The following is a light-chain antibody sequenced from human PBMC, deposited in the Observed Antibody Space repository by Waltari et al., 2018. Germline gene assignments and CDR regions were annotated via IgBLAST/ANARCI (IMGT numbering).Light chain of an antibody. Sequence: DTQMTQSPSTLSASVGDRVTISCRASQGIIGLFAWYQQEPGKAPKLLIYKTSSLESGFPSRFGGSASGTEFTLTISSLQADDFATYYCKQYNSYSWTFGQGTKVEIK. CDR3: KQYNSYSWT. V-gene: IGKV1-5*03. J-gene: IGKJ1*01. CDR1: QGIIGL. CDR2: KTS.